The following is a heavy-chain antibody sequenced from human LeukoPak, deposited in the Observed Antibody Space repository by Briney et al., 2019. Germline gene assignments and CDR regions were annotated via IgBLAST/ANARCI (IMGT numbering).Heavy chain of an antibody. V-gene: IGHV1-3*01. Sequence: ASVKVSCKASGYTFSTYAMYWVRQAPGQRLEWMGWINAGNGNTKYSQKFQGRVILTSDTSASTAYMELSSLRSEDTAVYYCATRYNYNWGFDYWGQGTLVTVSS. CDR2: INAGNGNT. D-gene: IGHD5-18*01. CDR1: GYTFSTYA. J-gene: IGHJ4*02. CDR3: ATRYNYNWGFDY.